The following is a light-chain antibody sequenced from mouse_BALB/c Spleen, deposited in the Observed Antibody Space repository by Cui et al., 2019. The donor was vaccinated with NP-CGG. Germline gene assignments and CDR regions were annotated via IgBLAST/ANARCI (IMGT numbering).Light chain of an antibody. CDR2: GTN. Sequence: QAVVTQESAPTTSPGETVTLTCRSITGPFTTSNNANGVQEKPDHLFTGLIGGTNNRVPGVPARFSGSLIGDKTALTITGAQTEDEAIYFCALWYSNHWVFGGGTKLTVL. V-gene: IGLV1*01. CDR1: TGPFTTSNN. CDR3: ALWYSNHWV. J-gene: IGLJ1*01.